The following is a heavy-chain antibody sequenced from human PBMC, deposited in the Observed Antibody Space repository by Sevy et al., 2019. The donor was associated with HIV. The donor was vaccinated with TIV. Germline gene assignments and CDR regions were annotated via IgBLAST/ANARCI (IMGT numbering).Heavy chain of an antibody. V-gene: IGHV3-74*01. D-gene: IGHD6-19*01. CDR1: GFTFSSYW. J-gene: IGHJ6*03. CDR3: ARDQRNSSGWYYYYYYMDV. CDR2: INSDGSST. Sequence: GGSLRLSCAASGFTFSSYWMHWVRQAPGKGLVWVSRINSDGSSTSYADSVKGRFTISRDNAKNTLYLQMNSLRAEDMAVYYCARDQRNSSGWYYYYYYMDVWGKGTTVTVSS.